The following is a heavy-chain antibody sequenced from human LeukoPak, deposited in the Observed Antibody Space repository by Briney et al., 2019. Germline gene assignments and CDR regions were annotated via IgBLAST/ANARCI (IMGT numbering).Heavy chain of an antibody. CDR2: TVGSRPDT. V-gene: IGHV3-23*01. Sequence: GGSLRLSCAASGFTFTNYALSWVRQSPGKGLEWVAATVGSRPDTYHADSVRGRFTISRDNSRNTLYLQMYSLRVEDTAVYFCTKAPVDSCRGAFCYPFDSWGQGTLVTVSS. CDR3: TKAPVDSCRGAFCYPFDS. CDR1: GFTFTNYA. J-gene: IGHJ4*02. D-gene: IGHD2-15*01.